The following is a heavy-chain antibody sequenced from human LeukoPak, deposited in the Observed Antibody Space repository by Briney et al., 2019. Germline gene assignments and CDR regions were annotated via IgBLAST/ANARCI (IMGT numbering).Heavy chain of an antibody. CDR3: AKGLRSHFDY. J-gene: IGHJ4*02. V-gene: IGHV3-30-3*01. CDR1: GFTFSSYA. CDR2: ISYDGSNK. Sequence: GGSLRLSCAASGFTFSSYAMHWVRQAPGKGLEWVAVISYDGSNKYYADSVKGRFTISRDNSKNTLYLQMNSLRAEDTAVYYCAKGLRSHFDYWGQGTLVTVSS.